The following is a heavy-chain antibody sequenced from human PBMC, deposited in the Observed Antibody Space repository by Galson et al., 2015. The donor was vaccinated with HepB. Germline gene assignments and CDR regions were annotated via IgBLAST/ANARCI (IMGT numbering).Heavy chain of an antibody. CDR2: IDWDDDK. J-gene: IGHJ6*02. CDR3: ARITSGLWFGEGRYGMDV. D-gene: IGHD3-10*01. Sequence: PALVKPTQTLTLTCTFSGFSPTTSGMCVSWIRQAPGKALEWLARIDWDDDKYYNTSLKTRLSISKDTSKNQVVLRMTNVDPVDTGTYFCARITSGLWFGEGRYGMDVWGQGTTVTVSS. V-gene: IGHV2-70*11. CDR1: GFSPTTSGMC.